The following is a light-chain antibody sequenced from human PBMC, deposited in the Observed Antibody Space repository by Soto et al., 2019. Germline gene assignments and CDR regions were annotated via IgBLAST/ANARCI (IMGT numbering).Light chain of an antibody. J-gene: IGKJ3*01. V-gene: IGKV1-9*01. CDR3: QQLNSYPLFT. CDR1: QGISSY. CDR2: AAS. Sequence: DLQLTQSPSFLSASVGDRVTITCRASQGISSYLAWYQQKPGKAPKLLIYAASTLQSGVPSRFSGSGSGTEFTLTISSLQPEDFATYYCQQLNSYPLFTFGPGTKVDI.